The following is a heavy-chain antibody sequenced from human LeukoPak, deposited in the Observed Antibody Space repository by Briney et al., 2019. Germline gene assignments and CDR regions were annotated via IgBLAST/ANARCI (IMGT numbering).Heavy chain of an antibody. Sequence: GESLKISCKGSGYSFTSYWIGWVRQMPGKGLEWMGTIYPGDSDTRYSPSFRGQVTISADTSIATAYLQWSSLKASDSAMYYCARRLGTGTPEYWGQGTLVTVSS. V-gene: IGHV5-51*01. CDR3: ARRLGTGTPEY. J-gene: IGHJ4*02. CDR2: IYPGDSDT. CDR1: GYSFTSYW. D-gene: IGHD1-7*01.